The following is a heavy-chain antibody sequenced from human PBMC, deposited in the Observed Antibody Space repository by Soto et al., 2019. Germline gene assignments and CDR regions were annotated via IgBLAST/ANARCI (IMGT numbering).Heavy chain of an antibody. CDR3: ARDGTIVVVPAAIAYYYYGMDV. Sequence: PSQTLSLPCAISGDSVSSNSAAWNWIRQSPSRGLEWLGRTYYRSKWYNDYAVSVKSRITINPDTSKNQFSLQLNSVTPEDTAVYYCARDGTIVVVPAAIAYYYYGMDVWGQGTTVTVSS. V-gene: IGHV6-1*01. CDR1: GDSVSSNSAA. CDR2: TYYRSKWYN. D-gene: IGHD2-2*01. J-gene: IGHJ6*02.